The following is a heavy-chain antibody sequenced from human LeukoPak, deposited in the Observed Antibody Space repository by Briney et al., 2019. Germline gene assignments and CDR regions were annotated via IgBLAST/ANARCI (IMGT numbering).Heavy chain of an antibody. D-gene: IGHD6-13*01. J-gene: IGHJ6*02. CDR2: IYSGGST. CDR1: GFTVSSNY. Sequence: PGGSLRLSCAVSGFTVSSNYMSWVRQAPGKGLEWVSVIYSGGSTYYADSVKGRFTISRHNSKNTLYLQMNSLRAEDTAVYYCARDGAAGTSYYGMDVWGQGTTVTVSS. CDR3: ARDGAAGTSYYGMDV. V-gene: IGHV3-53*04.